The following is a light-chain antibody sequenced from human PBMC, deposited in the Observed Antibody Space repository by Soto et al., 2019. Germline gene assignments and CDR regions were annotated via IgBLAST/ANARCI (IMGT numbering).Light chain of an antibody. CDR3: QSYDTTTPVV. Sequence: NFMLTQPHSVSESPGKTITISCTRSSGNIASSSVQWYQQRPGSAPTTVIYEDRQRPSGVPDRFSGSIDASSNSASLTISGLKPEDEADYYCQSYDTTTPVVFGGGTKLTVL. V-gene: IGLV6-57*04. J-gene: IGLJ2*01. CDR2: EDR. CDR1: SGNIASSS.